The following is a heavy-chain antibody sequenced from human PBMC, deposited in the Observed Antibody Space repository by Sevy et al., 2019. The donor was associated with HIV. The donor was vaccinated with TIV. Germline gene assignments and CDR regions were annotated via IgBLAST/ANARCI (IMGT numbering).Heavy chain of an antibody. J-gene: IGHJ4*02. D-gene: IGHD6-13*01. CDR1: GFTFSNFG. Sequence: GGSLRLSCTASGFTFSNFGMHWVRQVPGKGLEWVTFIQYDGSDKYYAASVKGRFTISRDDSKNTLYLQMDSLRPEDTAIYYCAKHLAGPGRRYFDYWGQGTLVTVSS. V-gene: IGHV3-30*02. CDR3: AKHLAGPGRRYFDY. CDR2: IQYDGSDK.